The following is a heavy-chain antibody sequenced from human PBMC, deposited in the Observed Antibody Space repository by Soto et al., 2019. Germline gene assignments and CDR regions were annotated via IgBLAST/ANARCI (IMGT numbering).Heavy chain of an antibody. Sequence: PVGSLRLSCAASGFTFSSYGMHRVRQAPGKGLEWVAVISYDGSNKYYADSVKGRFTISRDNSKNTLYLQMNSLRAEDTAVYYCAKDLVVRDYVWGSYVDPWGQGTLVTVSS. CDR1: GFTFSSYG. V-gene: IGHV3-30*18. CDR2: ISYDGSNK. J-gene: IGHJ5*02. D-gene: IGHD3-16*01. CDR3: AKDLVVRDYVWGSYVDP.